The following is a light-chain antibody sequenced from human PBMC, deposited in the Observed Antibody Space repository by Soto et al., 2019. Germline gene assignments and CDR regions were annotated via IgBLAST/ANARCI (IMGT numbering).Light chain of an antibody. CDR2: ADN. Sequence: QLVLTQPPSVSGAPGQRVTISCAGSSSNIGAGYDVHWYQHLPGTAPRLLIYADNQRPSGVPDRFSGSKSGTSASLAITGLQAGDESDYYCQSFDSSLSGSSVFGGGTQLTVL. J-gene: IGLJ2*01. V-gene: IGLV1-40*01. CDR1: SSNIGAGYD. CDR3: QSFDSSLSGSSV.